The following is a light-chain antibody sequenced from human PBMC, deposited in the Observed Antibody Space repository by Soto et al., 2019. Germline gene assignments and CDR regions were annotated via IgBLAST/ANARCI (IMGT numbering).Light chain of an antibody. CDR2: GAS. V-gene: IGKV1-5*03. J-gene: IGKJ2*01. Sequence: DIQMTQSPSTLSASVGDRVTITCRASESINNWLAWYQQKLGKAPKLLIYGASSLESGVPSRFSGSGSGTEFTLTISSLQPDDSPTYYCQKYIGEFGQGTKLEI. CDR3: QKYIGE. CDR1: ESINNW.